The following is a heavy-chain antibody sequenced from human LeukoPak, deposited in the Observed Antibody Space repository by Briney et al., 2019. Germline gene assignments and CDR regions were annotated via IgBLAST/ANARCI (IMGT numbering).Heavy chain of an antibody. CDR1: GFTFSSYS. Sequence: PGGSLRLSCAASGFTFSSYSMSWVRQAPGKGLEWVSAISGSGGSTYNADSVKSRFTISRDNSKNTLYLQMNSLRAEDTAVYYCANSAGQLWFFLDYWGQGTLVTVSS. J-gene: IGHJ4*02. V-gene: IGHV3-23*01. D-gene: IGHD5-18*01. CDR3: ANSAGQLWFFLDY. CDR2: ISGSGGST.